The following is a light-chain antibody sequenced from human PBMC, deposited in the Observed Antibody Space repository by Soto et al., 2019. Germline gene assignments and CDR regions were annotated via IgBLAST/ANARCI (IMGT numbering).Light chain of an antibody. CDR1: SSDIGDYNY. V-gene: IGLV2-14*01. CDR2: DVS. J-gene: IGLJ1*01. CDR3: CSYTRSGTLI. Sequence: QSVLTQPASVSGSPGHSITISCVGTSSDIGDYNYVSWYQQHPGKVPKVIIYDVSNRPSGVSYRFSGSKSGNTASLTVSGLQAEDEADYYCCSYTRSGTLIFGTGTTVTVL.